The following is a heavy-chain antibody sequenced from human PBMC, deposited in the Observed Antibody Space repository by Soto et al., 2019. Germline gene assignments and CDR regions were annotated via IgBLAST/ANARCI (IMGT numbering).Heavy chain of an antibody. CDR1: GFTFTSSA. D-gene: IGHD3-3*01. CDR2: IVVGSGNT. V-gene: IGHV1-58*01. J-gene: IGHJ4*02. CDR3: AADHDSWSGYYYFDY. Sequence: QMQLVQSGPEVKKPGTSVKVSCKASGFTFTSSAVQWVRQARGQRLEWIGWIVVGSGNTNYAQKFQERVTITRDMSTSTAYMELSSLRSEDTAVYYCAADHDSWSGYYYFDYWGQGTLVTVSS.